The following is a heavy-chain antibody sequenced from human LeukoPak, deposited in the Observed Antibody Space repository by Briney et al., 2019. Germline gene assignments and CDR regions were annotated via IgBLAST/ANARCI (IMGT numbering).Heavy chain of an antibody. Sequence: SETLSLTCTVSGGSISSSNYYWNWIRQPAGKGLEWIGRIYTSGSTNYNPSLKSRVTISVDTSKDQFSLKLSSVTAADTAVYYCARHKYSSGWPPEGAFDIWGQGTMVTVSS. J-gene: IGHJ3*02. CDR2: IYTSGST. V-gene: IGHV4-61*02. CDR1: GGSISSSNYY. CDR3: ARHKYSSGWPPEGAFDI. D-gene: IGHD6-19*01.